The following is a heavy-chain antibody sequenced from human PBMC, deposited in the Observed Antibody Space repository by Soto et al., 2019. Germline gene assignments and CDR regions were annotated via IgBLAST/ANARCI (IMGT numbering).Heavy chain of an antibody. CDR3: ARTTWELGVRFDY. Sequence: GGSLRLSCAASGFPFSYFYMSWIRRAPGRGLECLSYISGRGGTIYYADSVKGRFTISRDNAKNSLDLQMDGLRADDTGVYYCARTTWELGVRFDYWGQGALVTVSS. V-gene: IGHV3-11*01. J-gene: IGHJ4*02. D-gene: IGHD1-26*01. CDR2: ISGRGGTI. CDR1: GFPFSYFY.